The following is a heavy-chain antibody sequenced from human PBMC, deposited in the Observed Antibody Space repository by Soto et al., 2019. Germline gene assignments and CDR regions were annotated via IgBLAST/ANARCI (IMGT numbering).Heavy chain of an antibody. Sequence: SQTLSLTCAISGDGGSSNSAAWNWIRQSPSRGLEWLGRTYYRSKWYNDYAVSVKSRITINPDTSKNQFSLQLNSVTPEDTAVYYCARETQGIAAAGHYYYSGMDVWGQGTTVTVS. D-gene: IGHD6-13*01. J-gene: IGHJ6*02. CDR2: TYYRSKWYN. V-gene: IGHV6-1*01. CDR1: GDGGSSNSAA. CDR3: ARETQGIAAAGHYYYSGMDV.